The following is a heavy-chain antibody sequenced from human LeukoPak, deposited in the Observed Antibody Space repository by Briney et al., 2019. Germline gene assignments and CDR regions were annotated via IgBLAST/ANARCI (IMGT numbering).Heavy chain of an antibody. CDR1: GFTFSDYS. CDR2: IDGSGDTI. Sequence: PGGSLRLSCAASGFTFSDYSMSWVRQAPGKGLEWVLYIDGSGDTIYYADSVKGRFTISRDNAKNSLDLQMNSLRDEDTAVYYCSRRFDCWGQGTLVTVSS. CDR3: SRRFDC. J-gene: IGHJ4*02. V-gene: IGHV3-48*02.